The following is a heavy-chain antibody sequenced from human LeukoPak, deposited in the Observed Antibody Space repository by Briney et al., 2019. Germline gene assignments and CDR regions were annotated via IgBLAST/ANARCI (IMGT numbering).Heavy chain of an antibody. CDR1: GYTFTGYY. CDR3: ARERGGAARPPRQCFDY. V-gene: IGHV1-8*02. Sequence: ASVKVSCKASGYTFTGYYMHWVRQATGQGLEWMGWMNPNSGNTGYAQKFQGRVTMTRNTSISTAYMELSSLRSEDTAVYYCARERGGAARPPRQCFDYWGQGTLVTVSS. J-gene: IGHJ4*02. CDR2: MNPNSGNT. D-gene: IGHD6-6*01.